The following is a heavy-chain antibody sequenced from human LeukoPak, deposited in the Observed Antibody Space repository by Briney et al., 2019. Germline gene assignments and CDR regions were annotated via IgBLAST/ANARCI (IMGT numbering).Heavy chain of an antibody. V-gene: IGHV3-74*01. J-gene: IGHJ6*03. D-gene: IGHD2-2*01. CDR3: AREEQYQLPKGYYYYMGV. CDR2: INSDGSST. CDR1: GFTFSSYW. Sequence: GGSLRLSCAASGFTFSSYWMHWVRQAPGKGLVWVSRINSDGSSTSYADSVKGRFTISRDNAKNTLCLQMNSLRAEDTAVYYCAREEQYQLPKGYYYYMGVWGKGTTVTVSS.